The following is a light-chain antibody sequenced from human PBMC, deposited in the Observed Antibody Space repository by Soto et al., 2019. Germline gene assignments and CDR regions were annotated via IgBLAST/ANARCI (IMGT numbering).Light chain of an antibody. CDR1: QSLLHSNGYNY. CDR3: MQSLQTPYT. CDR2: LGS. Sequence: DIVMTQSPLSLPVTPGEPASISCRSSQSLLHSNGYNYLDWYLQKPGQSPQLLISLGSNRASGVPDRVRGSGSGTDFTLNINRVEAEDVGVYYCMQSLQTPYTFGQGTKLEIK. J-gene: IGKJ2*01. V-gene: IGKV2-28*01.